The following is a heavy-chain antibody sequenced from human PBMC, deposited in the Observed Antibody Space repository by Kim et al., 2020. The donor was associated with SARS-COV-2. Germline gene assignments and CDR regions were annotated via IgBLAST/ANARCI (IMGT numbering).Heavy chain of an antibody. CDR2: FDPEDGET. J-gene: IGHJ5*02. Sequence: ASVKVSCKVSGYTLTELSMHWVRQAPGKGLEWMGGFDPEDGETIYAQKFQGRVTMTEDTSTDTAYMELSSLRSEDTAVYYCATGLEVGATDGRDWFDPWGQGTLVTVSS. D-gene: IGHD1-26*01. CDR1: GYTLTELS. V-gene: IGHV1-24*01. CDR3: ATGLEVGATDGRDWFDP.